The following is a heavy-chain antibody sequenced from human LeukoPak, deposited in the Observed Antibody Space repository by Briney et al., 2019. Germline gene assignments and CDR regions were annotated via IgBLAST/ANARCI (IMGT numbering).Heavy chain of an antibody. CDR3: ARGPGSSGGAYVGDY. Sequence: TGGSLRLSCAASGFTFSNHWMHWVRQVPGKELVWVARIDGSGSSISHADFVKGRFSISRGNAKSTLYLQMNSLRAEDTAVYYCARGPGSSGGAYVGDYWGHGTLVTVSS. D-gene: IGHD3-22*01. CDR1: GFTFSNHW. J-gene: IGHJ4*01. V-gene: IGHV3-74*01. CDR2: IDGSGSSI.